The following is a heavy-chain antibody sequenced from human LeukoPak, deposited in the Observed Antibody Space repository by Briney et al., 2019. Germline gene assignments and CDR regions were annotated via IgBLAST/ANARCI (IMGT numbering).Heavy chain of an antibody. J-gene: IGHJ3*02. CDR1: GFTFSDYY. CDR3: ASGNYYDSSGDAFDI. D-gene: IGHD3-22*01. V-gene: IGHV3-11*04. Sequence: GGSLRLSCAASGFTFSDYYVSWIRQAPGKGLEWVSYISSSGSTIYYADSVKGRFTISTDNAKNTLYLQMNSLRAEDTAVYYCASGNYYDSSGDAFDIWGQGTMVTVSS. CDR2: ISSSGSTI.